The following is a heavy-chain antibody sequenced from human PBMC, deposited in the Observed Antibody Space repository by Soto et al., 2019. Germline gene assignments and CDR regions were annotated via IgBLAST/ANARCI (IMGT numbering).Heavy chain of an antibody. CDR2: ISGSGGST. CDR3: AKGGKPLPVLVAGLYFDY. J-gene: IGHJ4*02. V-gene: IGHV3-23*01. D-gene: IGHD3-3*02. Sequence: EVQLLESGGGLVQPGGSLRLSCAASGFTFSSYAMSWVRQAPGKGLEWVSAISGSGGSTYYADSVKGRFTISRDNSKKTVELEINRPGGEDTGVYYCAKGGKPLPVLVAGLYFDYWGQGTLVTVSS. CDR1: GFTFSSYA.